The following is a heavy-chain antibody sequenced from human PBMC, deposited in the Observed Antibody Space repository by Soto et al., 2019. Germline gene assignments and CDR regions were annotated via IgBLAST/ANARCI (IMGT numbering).Heavy chain of an antibody. CDR1: GASVRSGDYY. CDR2: IYNSGGS. CDR3: VGTGTTDDY. Sequence: SETVSLTCSVSGASVRSGDYYWSCIRQAPGKGLEWIGYIYNSGGSYYNPSLKGRLTISIDTSKNQFSLKLNSVTAADTAIYYCVGTGTTDDYSGRGTLVTVSS. V-gene: IGHV4-30-4*01. D-gene: IGHD4-17*01. J-gene: IGHJ4*02.